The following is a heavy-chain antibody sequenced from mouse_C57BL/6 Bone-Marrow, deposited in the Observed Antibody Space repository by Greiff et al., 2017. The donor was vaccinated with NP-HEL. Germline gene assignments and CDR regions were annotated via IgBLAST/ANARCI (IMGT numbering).Heavy chain of an antibody. CDR3: ARSKGRDWYFDV. V-gene: IGHV1-54*01. J-gene: IGHJ1*03. Sequence: VQRVESGAELVRPGTSVKVSCKASGYAFTNYLIEWVKQRPGQGLEWIGVINPGSGGTNYNEKFKGKATLTADKSSSTAYMQLSSLTSEDSAVYFCARSKGRDWYFDVWGTGTRSPSPQ. CDR2: INPGSGGT. CDR1: GYAFTNYL. D-gene: IGHD3-3*01.